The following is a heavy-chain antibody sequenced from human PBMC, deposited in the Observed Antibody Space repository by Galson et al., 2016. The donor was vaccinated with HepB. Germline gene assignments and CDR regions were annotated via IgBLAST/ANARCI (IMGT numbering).Heavy chain of an antibody. CDR2: ISSSSRYI. D-gene: IGHD2-15*01. Sequence: SLRLSCAASGFTFCIYGMNWVRQAPGKGLEWVSSISSSSRYIFYADSVKGRFTISRDNAKNSLYLQMNSLRAEDTAVYYCARGDIVVVPHAEFSQHWGQGTLVTVSS. CDR1: GFTFCIYG. CDR3: ARGDIVVVPHAEFSQH. J-gene: IGHJ1*01. V-gene: IGHV3-21*01.